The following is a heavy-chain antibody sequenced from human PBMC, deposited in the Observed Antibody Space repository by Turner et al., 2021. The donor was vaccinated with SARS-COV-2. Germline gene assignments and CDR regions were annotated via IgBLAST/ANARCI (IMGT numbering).Heavy chain of an antibody. Sequence: QVQLLQSGAEVKKPGSSVKVSCKASGGTFSSYTISWVRQAPGQGLEWMGGIIPILGIANYAQNFQGRVTITADKSTSTAYMELSSLRSEDTAVYYCARDYYDFWSGKSFKHASFDYWGQGTLVTVSS. J-gene: IGHJ4*02. V-gene: IGHV1-69*10. CDR1: GGTFSSYT. CDR3: ARDYYDFWSGKSFKHASFDY. CDR2: IIPILGIA. D-gene: IGHD3-3*01.